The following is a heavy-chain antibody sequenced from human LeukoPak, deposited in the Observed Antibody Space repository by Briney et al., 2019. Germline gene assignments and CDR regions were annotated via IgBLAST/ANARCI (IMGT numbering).Heavy chain of an antibody. CDR2: IKTDGSTT. Sequence: GGPLGLSCAASGFTFSSYWMHWVRQAPGKGLVWVSRIKTDGSTTNYGDSVKGRFTISRDNAKNTLYLQMNSLRAEDTAVYYCAKDYYDILTGFYIGGAFDIWGQGTKVTVSS. J-gene: IGHJ3*02. D-gene: IGHD3-9*01. CDR3: AKDYYDILTGFYIGGAFDI. V-gene: IGHV3-74*01. CDR1: GFTFSSYW.